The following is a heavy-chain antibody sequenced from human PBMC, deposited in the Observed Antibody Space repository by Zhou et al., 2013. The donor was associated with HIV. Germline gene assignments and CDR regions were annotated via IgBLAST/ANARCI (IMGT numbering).Heavy chain of an antibody. CDR3: ARDLTHYYDSSGYYYELGY. D-gene: IGHD3-22*01. V-gene: IGHV1-18*01. CDR2: ISAYNGNT. Sequence: QVQLVQSGAEVKKPGASVKVSCKASGYTFTSYGISWVRQAPGQGLEWMGWISAYNGNTNYAQKLQGRVTMTTDTSTSTAYMELRSLRSDDTAVYYCARDLTHYYDSSGYYYELGYWGQGTLVTVSS. J-gene: IGHJ4*02. CDR1: GYTFTSYG.